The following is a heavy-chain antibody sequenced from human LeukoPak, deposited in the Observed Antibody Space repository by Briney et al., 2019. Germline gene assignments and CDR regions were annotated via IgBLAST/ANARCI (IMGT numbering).Heavy chain of an antibody. CDR1: GFTFSSYG. CDR2: ICYDGSNK. J-gene: IGHJ3*02. Sequence: PGRSLRLSCAASGFTFSSYGMHWVRQAPGKGLEWVAVICYDGSNKYYADSVKGQFTISRDNSKNTLYLQMNSLRAEDTAVYYCARGSIYYDSSGYYSFDAFDIWGQGTMVTVSS. D-gene: IGHD3-22*01. CDR3: ARGSIYYDSSGYYSFDAFDI. V-gene: IGHV3-33*01.